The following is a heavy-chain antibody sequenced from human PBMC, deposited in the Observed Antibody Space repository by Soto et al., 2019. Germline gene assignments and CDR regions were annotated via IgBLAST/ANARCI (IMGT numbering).Heavy chain of an antibody. CDR1: GGTFSNYA. Sequence: QVQLVQSGAEVKKPGSSVKVSCKASGGTFSNYAISRVRQAPGQGLEWMGGIIPIFGTTNYAQRFQGRVTITADESTSTAYMELSSLRAEDTAVYYCARVSSSWYKDYFDYWGQGTLLTVSS. CDR3: ARVSSSWYKDYFDY. CDR2: IIPIFGTT. V-gene: IGHV1-69*12. D-gene: IGHD6-13*01. J-gene: IGHJ4*02.